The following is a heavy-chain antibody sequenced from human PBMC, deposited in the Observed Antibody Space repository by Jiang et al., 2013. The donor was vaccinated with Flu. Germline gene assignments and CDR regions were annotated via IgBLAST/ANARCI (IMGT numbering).Heavy chain of an antibody. D-gene: IGHD1-26*01. CDR1: GASISTYY. CDR3: ARGGGSYHYFDL. Sequence: LLKPSETLSLTCTVSGASISTYYWSWVRLPPGKGLEWIGYIYYSGSTNYNPSLKSRVTISVDTSKNQFSLKLSSVTTADTALYYCARGGGSYHYFDLWGQGTLVTVSS. CDR2: IYYSGST. J-gene: IGHJ4*02. V-gene: IGHV4-59*01.